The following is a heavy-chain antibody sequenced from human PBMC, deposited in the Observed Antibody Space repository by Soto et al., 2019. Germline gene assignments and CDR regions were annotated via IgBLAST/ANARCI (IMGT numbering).Heavy chain of an antibody. CDR3: ARGGVTGTTSFYFDY. CDR2: IYYSGST. J-gene: IGHJ4*02. D-gene: IGHD1-7*01. CDR1: GGSISSGGYY. Sequence: QVQLQESGPGLVKPSQTLSLTCTVSGGSISSGGYYWSWIRQHPGKGLEWIGYIYYSGSTYYNPSLKSRVTISGDTSKNQFSLKLSSVTAADTAVYYCARGGVTGTTSFYFDYWGQGTLVTVSS. V-gene: IGHV4-31*03.